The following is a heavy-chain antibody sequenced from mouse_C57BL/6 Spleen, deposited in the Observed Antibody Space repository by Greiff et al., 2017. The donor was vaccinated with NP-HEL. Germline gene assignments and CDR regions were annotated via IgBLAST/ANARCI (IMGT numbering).Heavy chain of an antibody. CDR2: INPSSGYT. Sequence: QVQLQQSGAELARPGASVKMSCKASGYTFTSYTMHWVKQRPGQGLEWIGYINPSSGYTKYNQKFKDKATLTADKSSSTAYMQLSSLTSEDSAVYYCARLSGYDGFAYWGQGTLVTVSA. CDR1: GYTFTSYT. CDR3: ARLSGYDGFAY. V-gene: IGHV1-4*01. J-gene: IGHJ3*01. D-gene: IGHD2-2*01.